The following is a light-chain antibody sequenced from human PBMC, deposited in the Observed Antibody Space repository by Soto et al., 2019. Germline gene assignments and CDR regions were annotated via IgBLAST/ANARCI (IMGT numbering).Light chain of an antibody. CDR3: QQRSNWIT. CDR1: ESVSSN. Sequence: TLSVSGGERATLSCRASESVSSNLAWYQQRPGQAPRLVIYGASTRATGIPARFSGGGSGTDFTLTISSLEPEDFAVYYCQQRSNWITFGQGTRLEI. V-gene: IGKV3-11*01. CDR2: GAS. J-gene: IGKJ5*01.